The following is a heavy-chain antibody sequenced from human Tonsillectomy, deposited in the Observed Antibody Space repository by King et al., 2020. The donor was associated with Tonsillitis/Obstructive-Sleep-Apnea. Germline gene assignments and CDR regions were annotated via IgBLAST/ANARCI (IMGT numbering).Heavy chain of an antibody. J-gene: IGHJ3*02. Sequence: VQLVESGGGLVQPGGSLRLSCVASGFTLNHYWMTWVRQAPGKGLEWVANIKEDGSEKNYVDSVKGRFTVSRDNARNSLYLQMNSLRAEDTAVYYCARYLSVVVAAIWYDVHDIWGQGTMVTVSP. D-gene: IGHD2-21*02. CDR3: ARYLSVVVAAIWYDVHDI. V-gene: IGHV3-7*01. CDR1: GFTLNHYW. CDR2: IKEDGSEK.